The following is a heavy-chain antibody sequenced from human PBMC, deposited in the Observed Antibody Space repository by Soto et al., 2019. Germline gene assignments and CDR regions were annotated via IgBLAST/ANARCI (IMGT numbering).Heavy chain of an antibody. CDR2: ISGSGGST. V-gene: IGHV3-23*01. CDR1: GFTFSSYA. Sequence: EVQLLESGGGLVQPGGSLRLSCAASGFTFSSYAMSWVRQAPGKGLEWVSAISGSGGSTYYADSVKGRFTISRDNSKNTLYLQMNSLRAEDTAVYYCAKATVVPAAPGVVRDYGMDVWGQGTTVTVSS. CDR3: AKATVVPAAPGVVRDYGMDV. D-gene: IGHD2-2*01. J-gene: IGHJ6*02.